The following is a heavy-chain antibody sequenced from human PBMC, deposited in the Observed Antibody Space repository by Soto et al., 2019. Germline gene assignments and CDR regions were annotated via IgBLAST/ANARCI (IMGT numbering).Heavy chain of an antibody. Sequence: PGRSLRLSCAASGFTFSSYAMHRVRQAPGKGLEYVSAISSNGGSTYYANSVKGRFTISRDNSKNTLYLQMGSLRAEDMAVYYCARQYQLLPPDYYDSSGYYDRWGQGTLVTVSS. V-gene: IGHV3-64*01. CDR3: ARQYQLLPPDYYDSSGYYDR. CDR1: GFTFSSYA. CDR2: ISSNGGST. D-gene: IGHD3-22*01. J-gene: IGHJ5*02.